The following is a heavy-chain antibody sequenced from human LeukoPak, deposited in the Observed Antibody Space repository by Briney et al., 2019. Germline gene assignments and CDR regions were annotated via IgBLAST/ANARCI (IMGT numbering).Heavy chain of an antibody. CDR1: GGSISSYY. D-gene: IGHD3-3*01. CDR3: ARHGGSGSFDY. J-gene: IGHJ4*02. V-gene: IGHV4-59*08. CDR2: IYNIGNANS. Sequence: SETLSLTCTVSGGSISSYYWSWIRQPPGKGLEWIGYIYNIGNANSNSNPSLGSRVTISVDTSKNQFSLRLGSVTAADTAVYYCARHGGSGSFDYWGQGTLVTVSS.